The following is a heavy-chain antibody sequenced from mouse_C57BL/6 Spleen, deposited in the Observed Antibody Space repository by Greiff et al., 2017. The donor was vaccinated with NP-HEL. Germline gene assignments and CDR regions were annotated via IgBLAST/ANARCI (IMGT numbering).Heavy chain of an antibody. CDR1: GYSFTDYY. V-gene: IGHV1-39*01. D-gene: IGHD2-2*01. CDR3: ATMVTTHFGY. Sequence: EVQLQQPGPELVKPGASVKISCKASGYSFTDYYMNWVKQSHGQSLEWIGVINPYYGTTSYNQKFKGKATLTVDQSSSTAYMQLNSLTSEDSAVYYCATMVTTHFGYWGKGTTLTVSS. CDR2: INPYYGTT. J-gene: IGHJ2*01.